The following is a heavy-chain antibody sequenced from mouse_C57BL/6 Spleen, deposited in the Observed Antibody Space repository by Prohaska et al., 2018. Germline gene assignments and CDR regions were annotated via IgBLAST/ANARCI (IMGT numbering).Heavy chain of an antibody. CDR1: GYSITSGYY. D-gene: IGHD1-1*01. CDR2: ISYDGSN. CDR3: ARGRAVDY. Sequence: DVQLQESGPGLVKPSQSLSLTCSVTGYSITSGYYWNWIRQFPGNKLEWMGYISYDGSNNYNPSLKNRISITRDTSKNQFFLKLNSVTTEDTATYYCARGRAVDYWGQGTTLTVSS. V-gene: IGHV3-6*01. J-gene: IGHJ2*01.